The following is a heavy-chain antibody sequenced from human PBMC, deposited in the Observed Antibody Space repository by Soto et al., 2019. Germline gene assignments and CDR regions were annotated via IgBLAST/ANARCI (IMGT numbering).Heavy chain of an antibody. J-gene: IGHJ4*02. CDR1: GYTFTGYY. CDR2: INPNSGGT. D-gene: IGHD6-19*01. V-gene: IGHV1-2*02. Sequence: ASVKVSCKASGYTFTGYYMHWVRQAPGQGLEWMGWINPNSGGTNYAQKFQGRVTMTRDTSISTAYMELSRLRSDDTAVYYCARDGGGSVWYVPMSYWGQGTLVTVSS. CDR3: ARDGGGSVWYVPMSY.